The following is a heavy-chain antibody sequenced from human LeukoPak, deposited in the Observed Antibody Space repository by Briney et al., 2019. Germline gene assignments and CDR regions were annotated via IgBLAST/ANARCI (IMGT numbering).Heavy chain of an antibody. CDR1: GGSFSGYY. CDR2: INHSGST. Sequence: ESSETLSLTCAVYGGSFSGYYWSWIRQPPGKGLEWIGEINHSGSTNYNPSLKSRVTISVDTSKNQFSLKLSSVTAADTAVYYCARHVWLQPFDYWGQGTLVTVSS. V-gene: IGHV4-34*01. CDR3: ARHVWLQPFDY. D-gene: IGHD3-9*01. J-gene: IGHJ4*02.